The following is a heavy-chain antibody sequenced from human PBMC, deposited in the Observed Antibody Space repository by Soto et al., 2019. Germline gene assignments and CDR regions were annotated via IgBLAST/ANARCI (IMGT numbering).Heavy chain of an antibody. J-gene: IGHJ4*02. Sequence: QVQLQESGPGLVDPSETLSLTCTVSAGSITGQFWTWIRQPPGKGLEWIGCIHSSGVPDYNPSLKSRVTISVGTSKKQFSLELNSVTSADTAIYYCARSRSNWDYWGQGTLVTVSS. D-gene: IGHD4-4*01. V-gene: IGHV4-59*11. CDR3: ARSRSNWDY. CDR2: IHSSGVP. CDR1: AGSITGQF.